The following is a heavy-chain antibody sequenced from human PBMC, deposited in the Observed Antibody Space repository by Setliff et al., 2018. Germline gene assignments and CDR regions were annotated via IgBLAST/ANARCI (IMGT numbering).Heavy chain of an antibody. V-gene: IGHV4-4*02. J-gene: IGHJ4*02. CDR2: ITHTGTTGST. CDR3: ARGRNVASRLLDS. D-gene: IGHD6-6*01. Sequence: SETLSLTCAVSGVSINSLNWWTWVRQSPAKGLEWIGEITHTGTTGSTKYNPSLKSRVTMSIDTSKNQFSLMVTSVTAADTAVYYCARGRNVASRLLDSWGQGTLVTVSS. CDR1: GVSINSLNW.